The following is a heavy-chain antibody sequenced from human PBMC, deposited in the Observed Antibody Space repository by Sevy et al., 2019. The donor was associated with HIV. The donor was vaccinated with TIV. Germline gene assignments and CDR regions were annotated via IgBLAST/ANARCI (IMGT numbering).Heavy chain of an antibody. J-gene: IGHJ5*01. CDR3: AKDHALTTLWVNNWFAS. D-gene: IGHD4-17*01. Sequence: GGSLRLSCAASGFTFSSYGMHWVRQAPGKGLEWVAVITYDGSNQYYTDSVKGRFTISRDDSKNTLYLQMNSLRAEDTAVYYCAKDHALTTLWVNNWFASWGQGTLVTVSS. CDR2: ITYDGSNQ. V-gene: IGHV3-30*18. CDR1: GFTFSSYG.